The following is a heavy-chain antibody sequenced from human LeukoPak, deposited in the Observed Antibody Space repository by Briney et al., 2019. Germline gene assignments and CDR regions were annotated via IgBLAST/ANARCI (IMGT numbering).Heavy chain of an antibody. CDR2: ISSSSTYI. J-gene: IGHJ4*02. Sequence: GGSLRLSCAASGFTFSSYSMNWVRQAPGKGLEWVSSISSSSTYIHYADSVKGRFTISRDNAKKSLYLQMNSLRAEDTAVYYCVGGYYLFDYWGQGTLVTVSS. CDR3: VGGYYLFDY. CDR1: GFTFSSYS. V-gene: IGHV3-21*01. D-gene: IGHD3-22*01.